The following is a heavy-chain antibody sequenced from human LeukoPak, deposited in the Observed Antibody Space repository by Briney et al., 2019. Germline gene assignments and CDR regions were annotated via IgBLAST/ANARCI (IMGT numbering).Heavy chain of an antibody. CDR3: ARGASNYGDPADY. CDR2: ISTSSNYI. V-gene: IGHV3-21*01. Sequence: PGGSLRLSCAASGFTFSSHSMDWVRQAPGKGLEWVSYISTSSNYINYADSVKGRFTISRDNAKNSLYLQMNSLRAEDTAVYYCARGASNYGDPADYWGQGTLVTVSS. J-gene: IGHJ4*02. CDR1: GFTFSSHS. D-gene: IGHD4-17*01.